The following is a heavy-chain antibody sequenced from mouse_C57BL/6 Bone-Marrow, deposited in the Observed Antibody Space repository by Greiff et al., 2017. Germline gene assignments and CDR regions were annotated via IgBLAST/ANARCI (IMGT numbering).Heavy chain of an antibody. J-gene: IGHJ2*01. V-gene: IGHV6-3*01. CDR3: TDGSYSRDYFDY. CDR1: GFTFSNYW. CDR2: IRLKSDNYAT. Sequence: EVKLVESGGGLVQPGGSMKLSCVASGFTFSNYWMNWVRQSPEKGLEWVAQIRLKSDNYATHYAESVKGRFTISSDDSKSSVDLQMNNLRAEDTGIYYCTDGSYSRDYFDYWGQGTTLTVSS. D-gene: IGHD1-1*02.